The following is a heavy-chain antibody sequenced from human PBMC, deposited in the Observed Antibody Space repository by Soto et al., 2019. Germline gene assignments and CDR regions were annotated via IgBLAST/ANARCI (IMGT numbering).Heavy chain of an antibody. CDR3: ANDRSRSSWWDDAFDI. CDR2: ITGRGTST. V-gene: IGHV3-23*01. D-gene: IGHD6-13*01. J-gene: IGHJ3*02. Sequence: GGSVRLSCAASGFTFSSCAMRWVRQAPGKGLEWVSAITGRGTSTYYADSVKGRFTISRDNSKNTLYLQMNSLRVEDTAVYYCANDRSRSSWWDDAFDIWGQGTTVTVSS. CDR1: GFTFSSCA.